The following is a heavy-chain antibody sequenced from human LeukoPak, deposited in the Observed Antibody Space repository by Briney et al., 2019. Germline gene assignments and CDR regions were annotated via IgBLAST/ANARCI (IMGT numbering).Heavy chain of an antibody. CDR3: AKNYGDSNWFDP. J-gene: IGHJ5*02. D-gene: IGHD4-17*01. Sequence: SQTLSHTCAISGDSVSSNSAAWNWIRQSPSRGLEWLGRTYYRSNWFNDFALSVKSRITINPDTSKNQFSLQLNSVTPEDTAVYYCAKNYGDSNWFDPWGQGTLVTVSS. V-gene: IGHV6-1*01. CDR2: TYYRSNWFN. CDR1: GDSVSSNSAA.